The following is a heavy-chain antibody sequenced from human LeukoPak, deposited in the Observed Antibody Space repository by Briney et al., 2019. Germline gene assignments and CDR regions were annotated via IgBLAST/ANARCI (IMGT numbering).Heavy chain of an antibody. D-gene: IGHD4-17*01. J-gene: IGHJ5*02. CDR2: IDHSGST. V-gene: IGHV4-34*01. CDR1: GGSFSGYY. CDR3: ARGPLTMTRGFDP. Sequence: SETLSLTCAVYGGSFSGYYWSWIRQPPGKGLEWIGEIDHSGSTNYNPSLKSRVTISVDTSKNQFSLKLSSVTAADTAVYYCARGPLTMTRGFDPWGQGTLVTVSS.